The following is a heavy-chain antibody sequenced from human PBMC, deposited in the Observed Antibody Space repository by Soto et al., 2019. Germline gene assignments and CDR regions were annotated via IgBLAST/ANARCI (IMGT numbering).Heavy chain of an antibody. J-gene: IGHJ5*02. CDR3: ARSLSPTDLNSSDSPDYYNWFDP. CDR2: INPKSGGT. CDR1: GYTFTGYY. D-gene: IGHD3-22*01. V-gene: IGHV1-2*02. Sequence: GASVKVSCKASGYTFTGYYLHWVRQAPGQGLEWMGWINPKSGGTKYAQNFQGRVTMTRDTSISTAYMDLSRLTSDDTPVYYCARSLSPTDLNSSDSPDYYNWFDPWGQGTLVTVSS.